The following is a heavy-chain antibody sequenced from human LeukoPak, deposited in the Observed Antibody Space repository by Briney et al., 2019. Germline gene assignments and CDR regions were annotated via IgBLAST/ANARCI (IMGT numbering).Heavy chain of an antibody. D-gene: IGHD5-24*01. V-gene: IGHV3-9*01. CDR1: GFTFDDYA. J-gene: IGHJ2*01. Sequence: GGSLRLSCAASGFTFDDYAMHWVRQAPGKGLEWVSGITWNSGTIGYADSVKGRFTISRDNAKNSLYLQMNSLRAEDTAVYYCARRGGDGYPNSWYFDLWGRGTLVTVSS. CDR2: ITWNSGTI. CDR3: ARRGGDGYPNSWYFDL.